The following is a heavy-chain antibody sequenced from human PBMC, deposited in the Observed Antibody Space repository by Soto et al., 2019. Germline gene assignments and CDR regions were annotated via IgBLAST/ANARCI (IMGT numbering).Heavy chain of an antibody. CDR3: ANPSPGYGDSTFYYSAMDA. Sequence: EVQLLESGGGLVQPGGSLRLSCAASGFTFTNYAMSWVRQAPGKGLQWVSTISGSGGATYYADSVKGRFTVSRDNSKNTLYLQMDSLRAEDTAVYFCANPSPGYGDSTFYYSAMDAWGQGTMVTVSS. V-gene: IGHV3-23*01. J-gene: IGHJ6*02. CDR2: ISGSGGAT. CDR1: GFTFTNYA. D-gene: IGHD4-17*01.